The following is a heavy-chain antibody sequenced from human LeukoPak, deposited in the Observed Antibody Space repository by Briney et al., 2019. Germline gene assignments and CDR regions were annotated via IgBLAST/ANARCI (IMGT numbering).Heavy chain of an antibody. J-gene: IGHJ4*02. D-gene: IGHD2-21*02. Sequence: SETLSLTCTVSGGSISSYYWSWIRQPPGKGLEWIGYIYYSGSTNYNPSLKSRVTISVDTSKNQFSLKLSSVTAADTAVYYCARANLVTAIDYWGQGTQVTVSS. CDR2: IYYSGST. V-gene: IGHV4-59*01. CDR1: GGSISSYY. CDR3: ARANLVTAIDY.